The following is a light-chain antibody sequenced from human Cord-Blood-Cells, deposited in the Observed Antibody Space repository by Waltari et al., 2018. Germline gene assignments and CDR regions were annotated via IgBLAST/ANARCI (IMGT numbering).Light chain of an antibody. CDR1: QSVSSY. V-gene: IGKV3-11*01. Sequence: VLTHSPATLSLSPGERATLSCRASQSVSSYLAWYQQKPGQAPRLLIYDASNRATGIPARFSGSGSGTDFTLTISSLEPEDFAVYYCQQRSNWWTFGQGTKVEIK. CDR2: DAS. CDR3: QQRSNWWT. J-gene: IGKJ1*01.